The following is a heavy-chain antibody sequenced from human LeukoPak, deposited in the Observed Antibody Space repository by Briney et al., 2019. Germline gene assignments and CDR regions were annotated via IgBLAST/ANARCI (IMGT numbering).Heavy chain of an antibody. V-gene: IGHV4-39*01. J-gene: IGHJ4*02. Sequence: SETLSLTCTVSGGSISSSNYYWGSIRQPPGKGLEWIGTIYHSGSTYYNPSLESRLTISVDTSKNQFSLKLSSVTAADMALYYCARHRSGVTYFDYWGQGTLVTVSS. CDR3: ARHRSGVTYFDY. CDR2: IYHSGST. D-gene: IGHD2-21*02. CDR1: GGSISSSNYY.